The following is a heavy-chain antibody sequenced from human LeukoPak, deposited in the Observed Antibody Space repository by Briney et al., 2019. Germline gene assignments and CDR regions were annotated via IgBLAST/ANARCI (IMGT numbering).Heavy chain of an antibody. J-gene: IGHJ4*02. D-gene: IGHD1-26*01. CDR1: GGSISSSSYY. Sequence: SETLSLTCTVSGGSISSSSYYWGSIRQPPGKGLEWIGSIYYSGSTYYNPSLKSRVTISVDTSKNQFSLKLSSVTAADTAVYYCYCVGATRKIDYWGQGTLVTVSS. CDR3: YCVGATRKIDY. CDR2: IYYSGST. V-gene: IGHV4-39*01.